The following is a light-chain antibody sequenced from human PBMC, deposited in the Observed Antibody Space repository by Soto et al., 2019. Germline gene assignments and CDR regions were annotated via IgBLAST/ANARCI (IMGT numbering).Light chain of an antibody. CDR3: CSYTNSAYV. V-gene: IGLV2-11*01. J-gene: IGLJ1*01. CDR2: DVS. Sequence: QSALTQPRSGSGSHGQSGTISCTGTSSDVGAYNYVSWYQQHPAKAPNLMIYDVSKRPSGVPDRFSGSESGNTASLTISGLQAEDEGDYYCCSYTNSAYVFGTGTKVTVL. CDR1: SSDVGAYNY.